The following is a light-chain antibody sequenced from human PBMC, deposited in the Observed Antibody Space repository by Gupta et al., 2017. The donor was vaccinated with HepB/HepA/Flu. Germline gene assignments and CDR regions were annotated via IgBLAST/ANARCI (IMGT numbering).Light chain of an antibody. J-gene: IGLJ3*02. CDR1: SSDVGGYNS. CDR3: SSFTRSTSTLVL. V-gene: IGLV2-14*03. CDR2: DVT. Sequence: QSALTQPASPSGSSGHSSTISCTGTSSDVGGYNSVSWYQQDPGKAPKLLIYDVTARPSGISTRFSASKSGNTASLTISGLQTEDEADYFCSSFTRSTSTLVLFGGGTKVTVL.